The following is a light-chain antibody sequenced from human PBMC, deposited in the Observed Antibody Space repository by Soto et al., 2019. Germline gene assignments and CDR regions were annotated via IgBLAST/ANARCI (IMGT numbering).Light chain of an antibody. CDR1: QNVNSN. CDR2: GAS. Sequence: EIVMTQSPGTLSVSPGERATLSCRASQNVNSNLAWFQQKPGQAPRLLIYGASTRATGIPARFSGSGSGTEFTLTISSLQSEDFAVYYCQQHNNWPLTFGQGTKVDIK. V-gene: IGKV3-15*01. J-gene: IGKJ1*01. CDR3: QQHNNWPLT.